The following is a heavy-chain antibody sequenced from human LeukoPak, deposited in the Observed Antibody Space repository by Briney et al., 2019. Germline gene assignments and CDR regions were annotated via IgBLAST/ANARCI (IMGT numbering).Heavy chain of an antibody. J-gene: IGHJ3*02. D-gene: IGHD5-12*01. CDR2: ISSSSSYI. CDR1: GFTFSSYS. Sequence: GGSLRLSCAASGFTFSSYSMNWVRQAPGKGLEWVSSISSSSSYIYYADSVKGRFTISRDNAKNSLYLQMNSLRAEDTAVYYCASNIVATIRAFDIWGQGTMVTVSS. CDR3: ASNIVATIRAFDI. V-gene: IGHV3-21*01.